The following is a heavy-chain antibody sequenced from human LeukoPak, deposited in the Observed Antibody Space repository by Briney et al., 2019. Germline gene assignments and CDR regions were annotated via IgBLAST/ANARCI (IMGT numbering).Heavy chain of an antibody. D-gene: IGHD6-19*01. J-gene: IGHJ4*02. Sequence: ASVKVSCKVSGYTLTEIPMHWARQAPGKGLEWMGGFDPEDGETIYAQKFQGRVTMTEDTSTDTAYMELSSLRSEDTAVYYCATARVSGWYGNYWGQGTLVAVSS. V-gene: IGHV1-24*01. CDR1: GYTLTEIP. CDR2: FDPEDGET. CDR3: ATARVSGWYGNY.